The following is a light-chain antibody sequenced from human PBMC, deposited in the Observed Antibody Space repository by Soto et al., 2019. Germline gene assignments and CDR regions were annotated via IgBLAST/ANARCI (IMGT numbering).Light chain of an antibody. CDR3: CSFPGRSPPYV. J-gene: IGLJ1*01. CDR2: DVT. V-gene: IGLV2-11*01. Sequence: QSGRTQRRAGAESPGHSVTISYTGNSSDVGRYNYVSWYQQLPGKAPKLIIYDVTKRPSGVPDRFSGSKSGNTASLTISGLQADDEADYYCCSFPGRSPPYVFGTGTKVTVL. CDR1: SSDVGRYNY.